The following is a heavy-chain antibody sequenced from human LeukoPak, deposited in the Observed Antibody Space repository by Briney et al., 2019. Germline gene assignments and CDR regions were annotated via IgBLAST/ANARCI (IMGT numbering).Heavy chain of an antibody. Sequence: SQTLSLTCTVSGGSISSGGYYWSWIRQHPGKGLEWIGYIYYSGSTYYNPSLKSRVTISVDTSKNQFSLKLSSVTAADTAVYYCARDPSGSYYGFWFDPWGQGTLVTVSS. D-gene: IGHD1-26*01. CDR3: ARDPSGSYYGFWFDP. V-gene: IGHV4-31*03. CDR2: IYYSGST. CDR1: GGSISSGGYY. J-gene: IGHJ5*02.